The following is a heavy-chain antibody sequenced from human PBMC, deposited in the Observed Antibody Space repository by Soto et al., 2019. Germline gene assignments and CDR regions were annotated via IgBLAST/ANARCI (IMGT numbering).Heavy chain of an antibody. D-gene: IGHD6-13*01. CDR2: ISGSGGST. Sequence: HPGGSLRLSCAASGFTFSSYAMSWVRQAPGKGLEWVSAISGSGGSTYYADSVKGRFTISRDNSKNTLYLQMNSLRAEDTAVYYCAKDHIAAAGPPHWFDPWGQGTLVTSPQ. V-gene: IGHV3-23*01. CDR3: AKDHIAAAGPPHWFDP. CDR1: GFTFSSYA. J-gene: IGHJ5*02.